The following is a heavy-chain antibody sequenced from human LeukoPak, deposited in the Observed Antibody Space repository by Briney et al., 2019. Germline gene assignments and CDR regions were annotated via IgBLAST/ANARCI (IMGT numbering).Heavy chain of an antibody. J-gene: IGHJ4*02. D-gene: IGHD5-18*01. V-gene: IGHV3-15*01. CDR3: AKVRGYSYGNFDY. CDR1: GFTFSNAW. CDR2: IKSKTDGGTT. Sequence: GGSLRLSCAASGFTFSNAWMSWVRQAPGKGLEWVGRIKSKTDGGTTDYAAPVKGRFTISRDDSKNTLYLQMNSLRAEDTAVYYCAKVRGYSYGNFDYWGQGTLVTVSS.